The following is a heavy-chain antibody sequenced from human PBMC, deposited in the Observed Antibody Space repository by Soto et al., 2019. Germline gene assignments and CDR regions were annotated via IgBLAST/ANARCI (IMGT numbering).Heavy chain of an antibody. CDR1: GFTFSSYG. CDR3: ARDGISRIDFQH. CDR2: IWYDGSNK. V-gene: IGHV3-33*01. Sequence: QVQLVESGGGVVQPGRSLRLSCAASGFTFSSYGMHWVRQAPGKGLEWVAVIWYDGSNKYYADSVKGRFTISRDNSKNTLDLQMNSLRAEDTAVYYCARDGISRIDFQHWGQGTLVTVSS. D-gene: IGHD1-20*01. J-gene: IGHJ1*01.